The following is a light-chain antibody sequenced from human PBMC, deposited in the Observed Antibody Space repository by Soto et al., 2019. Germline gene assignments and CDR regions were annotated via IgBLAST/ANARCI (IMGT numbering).Light chain of an antibody. V-gene: IGLV2-8*01. CDR2: EVS. CDR1: SSDVGGYDY. CDR3: NSYAGSNNLI. Sequence: QSALTQPPSASGSPGQSVTISCTGTSSDVGGYDYVSWYQHHPGKAPNLLIYEVSKRPSGVPDRFSGSKSGNTASLTVSGLQAEDEADYYCNSYAGSNNLIFGGGTKVTVL. J-gene: IGLJ2*01.